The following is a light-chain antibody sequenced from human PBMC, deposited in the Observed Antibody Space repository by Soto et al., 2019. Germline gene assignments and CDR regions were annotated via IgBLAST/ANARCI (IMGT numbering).Light chain of an antibody. CDR3: SSYTTSTSFIL. J-gene: IGLJ2*01. V-gene: IGLV2-14*01. CDR1: SSDIGNYDF. Sequence: QSALTQPASVSGSPGQSITISCTGTSSDIGNYDFVSWYQQVPGTAPKAMIYEVSSRPSRVSNRFSGSKSGNTASLTISGLQAEDEAYYYCSSYTTSTSFILFGGGTKVTVL. CDR2: EVS.